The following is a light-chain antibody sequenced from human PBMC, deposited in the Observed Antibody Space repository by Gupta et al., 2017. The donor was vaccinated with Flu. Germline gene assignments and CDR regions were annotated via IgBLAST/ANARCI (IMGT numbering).Light chain of an antibody. J-gene: IGKJ4*01. Sequence: EIVMTQSPATLSVSPGERATVSCGASQSVNTNVVWYQQKPGQAPRLLIYGASTRLPGTPDRFSGSGSGTEFTLTISSRQSEDFAVYYCQQVESWPPLTFGGGTKVEIK. CDR2: GAS. CDR3: QQVESWPPLT. V-gene: IGKV3D-15*01. CDR1: QSVNTN.